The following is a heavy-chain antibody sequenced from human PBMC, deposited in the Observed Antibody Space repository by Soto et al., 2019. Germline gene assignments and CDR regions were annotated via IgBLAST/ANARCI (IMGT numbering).Heavy chain of an antibody. D-gene: IGHD4-4*01. V-gene: IGHV3-30-3*01. CDR1: GFTFSSYA. CDR2: ISYDGSNK. Sequence: GGSLRLSCAASGFTFSSYAMHWVRQAPGKGLEWVAVISYDGSNKYYADSVKGRFTISRDNSKNTLYLQMNSLRAEDTAVYYCAREDDSNQNYYYGMDVWGQGTTVTVSS. J-gene: IGHJ6*02. CDR3: AREDDSNQNYYYGMDV.